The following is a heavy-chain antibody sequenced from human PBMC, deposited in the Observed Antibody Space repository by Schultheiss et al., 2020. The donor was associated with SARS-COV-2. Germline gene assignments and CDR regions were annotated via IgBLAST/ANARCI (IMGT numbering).Heavy chain of an antibody. CDR3: ASARYQGVDYDFWSGYRKGGALFDY. Sequence: SETLSLTCAVSGYSISSSSYYWGWIRQPPGKGLEWIGSIYYSGSTYYNPSLKSRVTISVDTSKNQFSLKLSSVTAADTAVYYCASARYQGVDYDFWSGYRKGGALFDYWGQGTLVTVSS. J-gene: IGHJ4*02. CDR1: GYSISSSSYY. CDR2: IYYSGST. V-gene: IGHV4-39*07. D-gene: IGHD3-3*01.